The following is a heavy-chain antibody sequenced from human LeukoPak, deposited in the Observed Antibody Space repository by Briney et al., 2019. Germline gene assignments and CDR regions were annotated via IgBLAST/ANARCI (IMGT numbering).Heavy chain of an antibody. V-gene: IGHV3-21*01. CDR1: GFTFSSYG. D-gene: IGHD2-8*01. CDR3: ARDNGWFRFEH. Sequence: GGSLRLSCAASGFTFSSYGMNWVRQAPGKGLEWVSSISSSSSYIYYADSVKGRFTISRDNAKNSLYLQMNTLRAEDTAVYYCARDNGWFRFEHWGRGTLVTVSS. CDR2: ISSSSSYI. J-gene: IGHJ4*02.